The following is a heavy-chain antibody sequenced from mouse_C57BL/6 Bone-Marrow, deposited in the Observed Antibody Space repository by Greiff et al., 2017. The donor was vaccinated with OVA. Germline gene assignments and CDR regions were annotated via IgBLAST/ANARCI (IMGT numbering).Heavy chain of an antibody. V-gene: IGHV3-6*01. D-gene: IGHD1-1*01. Sequence: EVKLMESGPGLVKPSQSLSLTCSVTGYSITSGYYWNWIRQFPGNKLEWMGYISYDGSNNYNPSLKNRISITRDTSKNQFFLKLNSVTTEDTATYYCARKITTVVARRYFDVWGTGTTVTVSS. CDR2: ISYDGSN. CDR1: GYSITSGYY. CDR3: ARKITTVVARRYFDV. J-gene: IGHJ1*03.